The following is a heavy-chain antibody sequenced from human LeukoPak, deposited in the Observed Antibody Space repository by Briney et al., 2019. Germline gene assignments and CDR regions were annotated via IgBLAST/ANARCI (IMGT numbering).Heavy chain of an antibody. V-gene: IGHV4-4*07. CDR1: GGSISSYY. Sequence: SETLSLTCTVSGGSISSYYWSWIRQPAGKGREWIGRIYTSGSTNYNPSLKSRVTMSVDTSKNQFSLKLSSVTAADTAVYYCARETPITIFGVVIIGGYDNWFDPWGQGTLVTVSS. D-gene: IGHD3-3*01. CDR3: ARETPITIFGVVIIGGYDNWFDP. CDR2: IYTSGST. J-gene: IGHJ5*02.